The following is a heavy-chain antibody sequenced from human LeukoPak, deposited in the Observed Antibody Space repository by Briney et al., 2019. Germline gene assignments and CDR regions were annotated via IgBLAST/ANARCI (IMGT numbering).Heavy chain of an antibody. CDR1: GGSFSGYY. J-gene: IGHJ4*02. D-gene: IGHD6-13*01. V-gene: IGHV3-23*01. Sequence: QPSETLSLTCAVYGGSFSGYYWSWIRQAPGKGLEWVSTISGSGSSTYYVDSVKGRFTISRDNSRNTLYLQMNSLRAEDTAVYYCAKDLGPEYSTVIDYWGQGTLVTVSS. CDR2: ISGSGSST. CDR3: AKDLGPEYSTVIDY.